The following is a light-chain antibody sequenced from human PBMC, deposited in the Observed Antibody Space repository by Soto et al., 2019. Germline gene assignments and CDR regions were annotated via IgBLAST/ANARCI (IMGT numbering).Light chain of an antibody. CDR1: SSDVGGYKY. CDR3: SSYTSSSSYV. Sequence: QSLLTQPASVSGSPGQSIAISCTGTSSDVGGYKYVSWYQQHPGKAPKLMIYDVSNRPSGVSNRFSGSKSGNTASLTISGLQSEDEADYYRSSYTSSSSYVFGSGTKVTV. V-gene: IGLV2-14*03. J-gene: IGLJ1*01. CDR2: DVS.